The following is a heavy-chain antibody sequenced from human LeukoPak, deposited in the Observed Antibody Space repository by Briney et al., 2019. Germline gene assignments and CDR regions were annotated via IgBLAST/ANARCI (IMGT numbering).Heavy chain of an antibody. Sequence: GGSLRLSCAASGFTFSSYGMHWVRQAPGKGLEWVAFIRYDGSNKYYADSVKGRFTISRDNSKNTLYLQMNSLRAEDTAVYYCAKEVLLWFRELLPEKYWGQGTLVTVSS. D-gene: IGHD3-10*01. CDR1: GFTFSSYG. J-gene: IGHJ4*02. CDR2: IRYDGSNK. V-gene: IGHV3-30*02. CDR3: AKEVLLWFRELLPEKY.